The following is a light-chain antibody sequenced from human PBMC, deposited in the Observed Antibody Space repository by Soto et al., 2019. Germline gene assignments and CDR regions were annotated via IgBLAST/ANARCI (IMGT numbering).Light chain of an antibody. CDR2: DGS. J-gene: IGKJ1*01. V-gene: IGKV1-6*01. CDR1: QDIRND. Sequence: AIQMTQSPSSLSASVGDRVTITCRASQDIRNDLGWYQQKQGKAPKLLIYDGSKLQSGVPSRFSGSVSGTDFTLTISSLQPEDFATYYCLQDYNCPRTFGQGTKVEVK. CDR3: LQDYNCPRT.